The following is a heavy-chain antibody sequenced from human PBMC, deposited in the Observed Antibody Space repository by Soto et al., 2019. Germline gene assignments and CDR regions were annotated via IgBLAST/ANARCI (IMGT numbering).Heavy chain of an antibody. D-gene: IGHD3-22*01. CDR1: GFTFSSYW. CDR3: ARVRYYYDSSGYYYYFDY. CDR2: INSDGSST. J-gene: IGHJ4*02. Sequence: GGSLRLSCVASGFTFSSYWMHWVRQAPGKGLVWVSRINSDGSSTSYADSVKGRFTISRDNAKNTLYLQMNSLRAEDTAVYYCARVRYYYDSSGYYYYFDYWGQGTLVTVSS. V-gene: IGHV3-74*01.